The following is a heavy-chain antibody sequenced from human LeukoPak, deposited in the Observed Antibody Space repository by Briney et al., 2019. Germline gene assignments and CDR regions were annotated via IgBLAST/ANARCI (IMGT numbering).Heavy chain of an antibody. Sequence: GRSLRLSCAASGFTFSRYAMHWVRQAPGKGLEWVAVISDDGSNKYYADSVKGRFTISRDNSKNTLYLQMNSLRAEDTAVHYCAKGLSGSSGWYYFDYWGQGTLVTVSS. J-gene: IGHJ4*02. D-gene: IGHD6-19*01. CDR2: ISDDGSNK. CDR3: AKGLSGSSGWYYFDY. CDR1: GFTFSRYA. V-gene: IGHV3-30-3*01.